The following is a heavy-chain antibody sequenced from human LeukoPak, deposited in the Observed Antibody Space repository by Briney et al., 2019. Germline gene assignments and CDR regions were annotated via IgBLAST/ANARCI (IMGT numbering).Heavy chain of an antibody. CDR1: GFTFSSYW. J-gene: IGHJ4*02. CDR3: ARDPTGTTSFFDY. Sequence: GGSLRLSCAASGFTFSSYWMSWVRQAPGKGLEWVANIKQDGSEKYYVDSVKGRFTISRDNAKTSLYLQMNSLRAEDTAVYYCARDPTGTTSFFDYWGQGTLVTVSS. D-gene: IGHD1-7*01. V-gene: IGHV3-7*01. CDR2: IKQDGSEK.